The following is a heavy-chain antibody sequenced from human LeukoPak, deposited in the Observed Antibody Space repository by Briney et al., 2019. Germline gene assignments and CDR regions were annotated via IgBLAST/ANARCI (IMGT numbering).Heavy chain of an antibody. CDR2: IKQDGSEK. D-gene: IGHD2-2*01. CDR3: ARDHYSSDIVVVPPTSEGVLWFDP. Sequence: GGSLRLSCAASGFTFSSYWMSWVRQAPGKGLEWVANIKQDGSEKYYVDSVKGRFTISRDNAKNSLYLQMNSLRAEDTAVYYCARDHYSSDIVVVPPTSEGVLWFDPWGQGTLVTVSS. CDR1: GFTFSSYW. J-gene: IGHJ5*02. V-gene: IGHV3-7*01.